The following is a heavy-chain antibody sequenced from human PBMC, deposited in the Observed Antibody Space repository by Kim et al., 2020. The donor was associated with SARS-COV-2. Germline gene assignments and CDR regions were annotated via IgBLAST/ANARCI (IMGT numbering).Heavy chain of an antibody. D-gene: IGHD6-13*01. Sequence: YSASVKGRLTISRDNSKNTAYLQMNSLKTEDTAVYYCTRLPIAAAGMVDYWGQGTLVTVSS. V-gene: IGHV3-73*01. CDR3: TRLPIAAAGMVDY. J-gene: IGHJ4*02.